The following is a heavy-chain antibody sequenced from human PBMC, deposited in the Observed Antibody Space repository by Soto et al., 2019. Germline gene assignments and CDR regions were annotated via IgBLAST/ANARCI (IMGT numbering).Heavy chain of an antibody. D-gene: IGHD5-12*01. V-gene: IGHV4-59*01. J-gene: IGHJ3*02. CDR2: IPFSGSS. Sequence: QVQLQESGPGLVKPSETLSLTCTVSGGSISGDYWSWIRQRQGQGLELIGYIPFSGSSNNNPSLNSRGTISVDTPKNQFYLTFSSVTAADAAVYYCARGPPWMNGFDIWGQGTLVTVSS. CDR1: GGSISGDY. CDR3: ARGPPWMNGFDI.